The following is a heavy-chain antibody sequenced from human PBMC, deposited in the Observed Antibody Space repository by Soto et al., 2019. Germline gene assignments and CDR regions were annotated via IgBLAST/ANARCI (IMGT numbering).Heavy chain of an antibody. CDR2: ISGSGGST. CDR3: AKDAYNLGGAAAAIYFDY. V-gene: IGHV3-23*01. CDR1: GFTFSSYA. D-gene: IGHD6-13*01. Sequence: EGQLLDSGGGLVQPGGSLRLSCAASGFTFSSYAMSWVRQAPGKGLEWVSAISGSGGSTYYADSVKGRFTISRDNSKNTLYLQMNSLRAEDTAVYYCAKDAYNLGGAAAAIYFDYWGQGTLVTVSS. J-gene: IGHJ4*02.